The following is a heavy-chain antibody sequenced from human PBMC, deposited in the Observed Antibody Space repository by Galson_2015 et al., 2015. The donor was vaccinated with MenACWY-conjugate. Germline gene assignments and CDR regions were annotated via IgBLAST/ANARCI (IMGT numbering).Heavy chain of an antibody. Sequence: SLRLSCAASGFPFNTYGMHWLRQAPGKGLQWVAVIWYDGSNQYCADSVKGRFTISRDNFKSTLYLQMERLRGEDTAVYYCARVGGLCNATTRYEPWGGMDVWGQGTTVLVSS. D-gene: IGHD2-2*01. J-gene: IGHJ6*02. CDR1: GFPFNTYG. CDR3: ARVGGLCNATTRYEPWGGMDV. V-gene: IGHV3-33*01. CDR2: IWYDGSNQ.